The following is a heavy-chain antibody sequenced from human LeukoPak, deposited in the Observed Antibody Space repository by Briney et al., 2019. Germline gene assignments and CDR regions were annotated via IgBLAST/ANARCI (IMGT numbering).Heavy chain of an antibody. J-gene: IGHJ4*02. Sequence: ASVKVSCKASGYTFTSYGINWVRQATGQGLEWMGWMNPNSGNTGYAQKFQGRVTMTRNTSISTAYMELSSLRSEDTAVYYCARWSEWMDQLGRRGFDYWGQGTLVTVSS. CDR2: MNPNSGNT. D-gene: IGHD2-2*01. CDR3: ARWSEWMDQLGRRGFDY. CDR1: GYTFTSYG. V-gene: IGHV1-8*01.